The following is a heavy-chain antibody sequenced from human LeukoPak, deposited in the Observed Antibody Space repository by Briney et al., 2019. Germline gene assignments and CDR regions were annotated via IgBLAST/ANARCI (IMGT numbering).Heavy chain of an antibody. V-gene: IGHV3-30-3*01. CDR1: GFTFSSYA. CDR3: ARDTSWDYYGSGSYLGDY. D-gene: IGHD3-10*01. Sequence: GGSLRLSCAASGFTFSSYAMSWVRQAPGKGLEWVAVISYDGSNKYYADSVKGRFTISRDNSKNTLYLQMNSLRAEDTAVYYCARDTSWDYYGSGSYLGDYWGQGTLVTVSS. CDR2: ISYDGSNK. J-gene: IGHJ4*02.